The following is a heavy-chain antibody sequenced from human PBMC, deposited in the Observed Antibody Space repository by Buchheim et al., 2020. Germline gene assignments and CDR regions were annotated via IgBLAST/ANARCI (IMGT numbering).Heavy chain of an antibody. Sequence: QVQLVESGGGVVQPGRSLRLSCAASGFTFSSYGMHWVRQAPGKGLEWVVVIWYDGSNKYYADSVKGRFTISRDNSKNTLYLQMNSLRAEDTAVYYCARDGQAIPLDVWGQGTT. J-gene: IGHJ6*02. CDR2: IWYDGSNK. CDR1: GFTFSSYG. D-gene: IGHD2-21*01. CDR3: ARDGQAIPLDV. V-gene: IGHV3-33*01.